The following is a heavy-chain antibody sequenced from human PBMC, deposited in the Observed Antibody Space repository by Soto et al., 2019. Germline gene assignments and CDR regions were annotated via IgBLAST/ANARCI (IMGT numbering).Heavy chain of an antibody. V-gene: IGHV4-30-4*01. D-gene: IGHD4-17*01. CDR2: IYYSGYT. CDR3: ASSGDYVAFDY. Sequence: QVQLQASGPGLVKPSQTLSLTCTVSGGAISSGDSKWSWIRQPQGKGLEWIGYIYYSGYTYNNPSLKGRVTISVDTSKNQFSLKLSSVTAADTAVYYCASSGDYVAFDYWGQGTLVTVSS. J-gene: IGHJ4*02. CDR1: GGAISSGDSK.